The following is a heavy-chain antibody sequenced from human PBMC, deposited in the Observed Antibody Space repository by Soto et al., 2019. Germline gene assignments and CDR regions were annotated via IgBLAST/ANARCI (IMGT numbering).Heavy chain of an antibody. Sequence: QVQLQQWGAGLLKPSETLSLTCAVYGGSFSGYYWSWIRQPPGKGLEWIGEINHSGGTNYTPSHKSRVTISVDTSKNQFALKLSSVTAADTAVYYCARTPFDYWGQGTLVTVSS. V-gene: IGHV4-34*01. CDR2: INHSGGT. CDR3: ARTPFDY. J-gene: IGHJ4*02. CDR1: GGSFSGYY. D-gene: IGHD2-15*01.